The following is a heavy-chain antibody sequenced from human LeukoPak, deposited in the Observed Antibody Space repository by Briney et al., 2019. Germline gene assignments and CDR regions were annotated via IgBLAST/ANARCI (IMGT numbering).Heavy chain of an antibody. V-gene: IGHV3-21*01. CDR1: RFTFSSYS. CDR2: ISSSSSYI. J-gene: IGHJ4*02. CDR3: ARALGGVTNSIDY. Sequence: PGGSLRLSCAASRFTFSSYSMNWVRQAPGKGLEWVSSISSSSSYIYYADSVKGRFTISRDNAKNSLYLQMNSLRAEDTAVYYCARALGGVTNSIDYWGQGTLVTVSS. D-gene: IGHD3-16*01.